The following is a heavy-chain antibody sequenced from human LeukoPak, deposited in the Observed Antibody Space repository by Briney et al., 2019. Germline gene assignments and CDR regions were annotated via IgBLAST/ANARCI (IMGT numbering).Heavy chain of an antibody. V-gene: IGHV4-59*01. CDR2: IYYSGST. CDR1: GVSTNNYY. Sequence: ASETLSLTCTVSGVSTNNYYWSWIRQPPGKGLEWIGYIYYSGSTNYNPSLKSRVTISVDTSKNQFSLKLSSVTAADTAVYYCARSRFAARDFDYWGQGTLVTVSS. CDR3: ARSRFAARDFDY. J-gene: IGHJ4*02. D-gene: IGHD3-3*01.